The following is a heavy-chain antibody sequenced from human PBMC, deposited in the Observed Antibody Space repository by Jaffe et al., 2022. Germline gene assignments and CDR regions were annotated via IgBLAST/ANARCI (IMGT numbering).Heavy chain of an antibody. D-gene: IGHD4-4*01. Sequence: QLQLQESGPGLVKPSETLSLTCTVSGGSISSSSYYWGWIRQPPGKGLEWIGSIYYSGSTYYNPSLKSRVTISVDTSKNQFSLKLSSVTAADTAVYYCARHGGDYSNYVAFGGYYYYYYMDVWGKGTTVTVSS. CDR3: ARHGGDYSNYVAFGGYYYYYYMDV. J-gene: IGHJ6*03. V-gene: IGHV4-39*01. CDR1: GGSISSSSYY. CDR2: IYYSGST.